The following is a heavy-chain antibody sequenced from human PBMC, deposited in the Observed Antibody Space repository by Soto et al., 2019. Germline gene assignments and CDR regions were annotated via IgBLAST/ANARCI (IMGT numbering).Heavy chain of an antibody. CDR1: GASITSNSY. J-gene: IGHJ4*02. V-gene: IGHV4-39*01. D-gene: IGHD5-12*01. CDR3: ARHERSRGYLYSDYDSGYE. CDR2: IYYTEGT. Sequence: NPSETLSLTCTVSGASITSNSYWAWMRQPPGKGLEWIGSIYYTEGTSSNPSLRSRVTMSVDTSNNQFSLRLSSVTAADTAVYYCARHERSRGYLYSDYDSGYEWGQGTLVTVSS.